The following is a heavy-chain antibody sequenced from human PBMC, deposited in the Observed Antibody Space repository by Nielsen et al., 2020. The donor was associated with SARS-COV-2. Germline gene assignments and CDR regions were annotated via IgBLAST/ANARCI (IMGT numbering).Heavy chain of an antibody. CDR1: GGTFSSYA. J-gene: IGHJ5*02. D-gene: IGHD2-2*01. V-gene: IGHV1-18*01. CDR2: ISAYNGNT. Sequence: ASVKVSCKASGGTFSSYAISWVRQAPGQGLEWMGWISAYNGNTNYAQKLQGRVTMTTDTSTSTAYMELRSLRSDDTAVYYCARFRVGSTSWFDPWGQGTLVTVSS. CDR3: ARFRVGSTSWFDP.